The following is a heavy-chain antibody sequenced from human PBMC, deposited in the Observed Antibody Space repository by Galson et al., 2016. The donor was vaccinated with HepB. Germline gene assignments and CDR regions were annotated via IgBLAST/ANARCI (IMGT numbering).Heavy chain of an antibody. V-gene: IGHV3-74*01. D-gene: IGHD6-13*01. J-gene: IGHJ5*02. CDR2: INSDGSST. CDR1: GFTFSSYW. CDR3: ASSVAAAGNWFDP. Sequence: SLRLSCAASGFTFSSYWMHWVRQAPGKGLVWVSRINSDGSSTSYADSVKGRFTISRDNAKDTLYLQMNSMRAEDTAVYYCASSVAAAGNWFDPWAREPWSPSPQ.